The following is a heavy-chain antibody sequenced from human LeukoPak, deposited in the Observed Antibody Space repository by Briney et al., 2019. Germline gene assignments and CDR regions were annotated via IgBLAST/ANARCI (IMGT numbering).Heavy chain of an antibody. CDR3: VGDGVNMPRGVIEATYMDV. V-gene: IGHV1-46*01. J-gene: IGHJ6*03. CDR1: GYTFTSYY. Sequence: EASVKVSCKASGYTFTSYYMHWVRQAPGQGLEWMGIINPSGGSTSYAQKFQGRVTMTRDTSTSTVYMELTRLTSDDTAVYYCVGDGVNMPRGVIEATYMDVWGKGTTVTVS. CDR2: INPSGGST. D-gene: IGHD3-10*01.